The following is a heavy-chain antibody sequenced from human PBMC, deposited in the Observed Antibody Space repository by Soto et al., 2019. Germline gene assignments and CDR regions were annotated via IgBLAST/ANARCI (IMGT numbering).Heavy chain of an antibody. CDR1: GGSIGGSY. Sequence: SETLSLTCSVSGGSIGGSYWSWIRQSPGKGLEWLGYVYYTGSTNYSPSLRSRVSISVDTSKNEFSLRLSSVTAADTAVYFCARSVAVPGAHIDYWGQGTQVTVSS. V-gene: IGHV4-59*01. D-gene: IGHD6-19*01. CDR3: ARSVAVPGAHIDY. CDR2: VYYTGST. J-gene: IGHJ4*02.